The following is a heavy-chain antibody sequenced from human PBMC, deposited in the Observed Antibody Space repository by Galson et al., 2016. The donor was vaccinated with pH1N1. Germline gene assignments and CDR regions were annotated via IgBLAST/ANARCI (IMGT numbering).Heavy chain of an antibody. V-gene: IGHV1-24*01. J-gene: IGHJ2*01. CDR3: ATEYRGSYYVPRYFDL. CDR1: GYTLSELA. CDR2: FDPEDDKP. D-gene: IGHD1-26*01. Sequence: SVKVSCKVSGYTLSELAIHWVRQTPGKGLEWMGGFDPEDDKPFYAQTFGGRVTMTQDTSTDTAYMPLSSLTSDDAAVYYCATEYRGSYYVPRYFDLWGLGTLVSVFS.